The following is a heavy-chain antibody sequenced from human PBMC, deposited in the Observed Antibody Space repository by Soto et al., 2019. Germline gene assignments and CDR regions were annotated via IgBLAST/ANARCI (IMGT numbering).Heavy chain of an antibody. Sequence: PGGSLRLSCAASGFTFSSYAMSWVRQAPGKGLEWVSAISGSGGSTYYADSVKGRFTISRDNSKNTLYLQMNSLRAEDTAVYYCAKDPPLAFGVVIRGDNWFDPWGQGTLVTVSS. CDR1: GFTFSSYA. V-gene: IGHV3-23*01. D-gene: IGHD3-3*01. CDR3: AKDPPLAFGVVIRGDNWFDP. J-gene: IGHJ5*02. CDR2: ISGSGGST.